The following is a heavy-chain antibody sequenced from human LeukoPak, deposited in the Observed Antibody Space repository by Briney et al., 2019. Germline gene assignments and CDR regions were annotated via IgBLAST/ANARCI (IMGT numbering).Heavy chain of an antibody. CDR3: AREIGYCSSTSCYLYNYYYGMDV. CDR1: GFTLSNHW. V-gene: IGHV3-7*01. D-gene: IGHD2-2*01. CDR2: VNRDGSET. J-gene: IGHJ6*02. Sequence: GGSLRLSCAASGFTLSNHWMTWVRQVPGRGPEWVANVNRDGSETYYLDSVKGRFTISRDNAKNSLYLQMNSLRAEDTAVYYCAREIGYCSSTSCYLYNYYYGMDVWGQGTTVTVSS.